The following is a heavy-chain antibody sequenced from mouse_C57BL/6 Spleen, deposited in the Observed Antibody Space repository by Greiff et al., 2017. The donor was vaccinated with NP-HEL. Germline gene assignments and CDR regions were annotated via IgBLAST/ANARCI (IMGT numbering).Heavy chain of an antibody. CDR3: VRGGKTRGNDYAMDY. CDR1: GFTFNTYA. V-gene: IGHV10-3*01. D-gene: IGHD2-1*01. CDR2: IRSKSSNYAT. Sequence: EVQLVESGGGLVQPKGSLKLSCAASGFTFNTYAMHWVRQAPGKGLEWVARIRSKSSNYATYYADSVKDRFTISRDDSQSMLYLQMNNLKTEDTAMYYCVRGGKTRGNDYAMDYWGQGTSVTVSS. J-gene: IGHJ4*01.